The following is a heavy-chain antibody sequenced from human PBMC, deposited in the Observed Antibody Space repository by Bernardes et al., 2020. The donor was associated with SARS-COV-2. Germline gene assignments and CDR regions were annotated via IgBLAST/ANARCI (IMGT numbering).Heavy chain of an antibody. V-gene: IGHV3-64D*06. CDR3: VKQYCGGTNCYTGAFDM. Sequence: GSLSLSCSASGFIFSTYYIHWVRQAPGKGLEYVSSISSNGAGTYYADSVKGRFSISRDNSKNTLYLQMSSLRPDDMGVYYCVKQYCGGTNCYTGAFDMWGHGTVVTVSS. CDR1: GFIFSTYY. J-gene: IGHJ3*02. CDR2: ISSNGAGT. D-gene: IGHD2-2*02.